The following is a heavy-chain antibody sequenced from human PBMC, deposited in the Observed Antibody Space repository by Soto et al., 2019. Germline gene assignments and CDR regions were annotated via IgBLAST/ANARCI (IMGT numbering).Heavy chain of an antibody. CDR3: AKGRGVRGKDYYYYGMDV. J-gene: IGHJ6*02. D-gene: IGHD3-10*01. CDR1: GFTFEDYA. CDR2: ISWNSGSI. Sequence: GGSLRLSCAASGFTFEDYAMHWVRQAPGKGLEWVSGISWNSGSIGYADSVKGRFTIARDNAKNSLYLQMNSLRAEDTALYYCAKGRGVRGKDYYYYGMDVWGQGTTVTVSS. V-gene: IGHV3-9*01.